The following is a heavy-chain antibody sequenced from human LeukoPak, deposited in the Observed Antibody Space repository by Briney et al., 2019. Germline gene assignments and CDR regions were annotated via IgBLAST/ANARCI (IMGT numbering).Heavy chain of an antibody. CDR3: ARGRGYLSLDAFGI. V-gene: IGHV4-59*01. Sequence: SETLSLTCTVSGGSISSYYWSWIRQPPGKGLEWIGYIYYSGSTNYNPSLKSRVTISVDTSKNQFSLKLSSVTAADTAVYYCARGRGYLSLDAFGIWGQGTMVTVSS. J-gene: IGHJ3*02. CDR1: GGSISSYY. D-gene: IGHD3-10*01. CDR2: IYYSGST.